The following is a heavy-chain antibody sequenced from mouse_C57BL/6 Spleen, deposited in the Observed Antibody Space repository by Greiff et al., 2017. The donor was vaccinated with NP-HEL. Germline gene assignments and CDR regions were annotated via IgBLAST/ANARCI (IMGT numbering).Heavy chain of an antibody. CDR1: GFTFTDYY. CDR3: ARSLSNFDY. CDR2: IRNKANGYTT. V-gene: IGHV7-3*01. J-gene: IGHJ2*01. D-gene: IGHD1-1*01. Sequence: EVKLMESGGGLVQPGGSLSLSCAASGFTFTDYYMSWVRQPPGKALEWLGFIRNKANGYTTEYSASVKGRFTISRDNSQSILYLQMNALRAEDSATYYCARSLSNFDYWGQGTTLTVSS.